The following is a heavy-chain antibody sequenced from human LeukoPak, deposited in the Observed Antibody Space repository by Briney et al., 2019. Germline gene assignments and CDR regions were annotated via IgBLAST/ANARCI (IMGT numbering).Heavy chain of an antibody. V-gene: IGHV4-34*01. CDR3: ARRGYCSSTSCSFDY. CDR2: INHSGST. D-gene: IGHD2-2*01. Sequence: SETLSLTFAVYGGSFSGYYWSWIRQPPGKGLEWIGEINHSGSTNYNPSLKSRVTISVDTSKNQFSLKLSSVTAADTAVYYCARRGYCSSTSCSFDYWGQGTLVTVSS. J-gene: IGHJ4*02. CDR1: GGSFSGYY.